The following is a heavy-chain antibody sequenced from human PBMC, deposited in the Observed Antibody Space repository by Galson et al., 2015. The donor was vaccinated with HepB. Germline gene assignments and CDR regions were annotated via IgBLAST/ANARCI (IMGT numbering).Heavy chain of an antibody. V-gene: IGHV3-33*08. CDR1: GFTFSSYG. CDR3: ARGSWDYGGNLGY. Sequence: SLRLSCAASGFTFSSYGMRWVRQAPGQGLEWVGGIWHDGSIKYYADSVKGRFTIARDKSKNTLYMQLSSLRAEDTAVYYCARGSWDYGGNLGYWGQGTLVTVSS. CDR2: IWHDGSIK. D-gene: IGHD4-23*01. J-gene: IGHJ4*02.